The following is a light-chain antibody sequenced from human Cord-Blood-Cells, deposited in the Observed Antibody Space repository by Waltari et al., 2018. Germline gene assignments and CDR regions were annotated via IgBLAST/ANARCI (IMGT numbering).Light chain of an antibody. CDR3: QQYYSTPLT. CDR1: QSVLYSSNNKNY. V-gene: IGKV4-1*01. CDR2: WAS. J-gene: IGKJ4*01. Sequence: DIVMTQSPDSLAVSLGERPTITGKSSQSVLYSSNNKNYLAWYQQKPGQPPKLLIYWASTRESGVPDRFSGSGSGTDFTLTISSLQAEDVAVYYCQQYYSTPLTFGGGTKVEIK.